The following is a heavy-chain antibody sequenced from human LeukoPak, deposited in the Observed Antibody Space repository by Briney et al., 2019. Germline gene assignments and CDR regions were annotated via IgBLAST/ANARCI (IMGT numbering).Heavy chain of an antibody. CDR3: ARYRGYYPFDY. Sequence: SETLSLTCAAYGGSFSVYYWSWIRQPPGKGLEWIGEINDSGSTNYNPSLKSRATISVDTSKNQFSLKLSSVTAADTAVYYCARYRGYYPFDYWGQGTLVTVSS. CDR1: GGSFSVYY. V-gene: IGHV4-34*01. J-gene: IGHJ4*02. D-gene: IGHD1-26*01. CDR2: INDSGST.